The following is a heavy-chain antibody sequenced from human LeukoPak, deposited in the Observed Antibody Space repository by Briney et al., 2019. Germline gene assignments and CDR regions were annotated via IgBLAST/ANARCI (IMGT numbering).Heavy chain of an antibody. V-gene: IGHV1-8*01. D-gene: IGHD1-1*01. J-gene: IGHJ3*02. CDR1: GYTFTRYD. Sequence: ASVKVSCKASGYTFTRYDINWVRQATGQGLEWMGWMNPNSGNTGYAQKFQGRVSMTRNTAISTAYMELSSLRSEDTAVYYCASTQSAVRDAFDIWGQGTMVTVSS. CDR2: MNPNSGNT. CDR3: ASTQSAVRDAFDI.